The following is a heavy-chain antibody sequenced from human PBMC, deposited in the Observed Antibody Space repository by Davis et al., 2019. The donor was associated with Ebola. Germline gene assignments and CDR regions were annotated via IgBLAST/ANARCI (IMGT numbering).Heavy chain of an antibody. CDR1: GYTFIGYH. D-gene: IGHD2-2*01. Sequence: ASVKVSCKTSGYTFIGYHIHWVRQAPGQGLEWMGWINPNSGDTYYVQKFQGRVTLTRDTSITTAYMELSSLRSDDTAVYYCVREIGVVVPGVMKDVFDIWGQGTMVTVSS. J-gene: IGHJ3*02. V-gene: IGHV1-2*02. CDR2: INPNSGDT. CDR3: VREIGVVVPGVMKDVFDI.